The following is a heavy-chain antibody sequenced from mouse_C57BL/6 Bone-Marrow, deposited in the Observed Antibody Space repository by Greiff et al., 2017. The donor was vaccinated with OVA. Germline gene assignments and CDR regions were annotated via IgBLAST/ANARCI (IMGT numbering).Heavy chain of an antibody. D-gene: IGHD1-1*01. V-gene: IGHV1-55*01. Sequence: VQLQQPGAELVKPGASVKMSCKASGYTFTSYWITWVKQRPGQGLEWIGDIYPGSGSTNYNEKFKSKATLTVDTASSTAYMQLSSLTSEDSAVDYCARWGTIYYGSSYGYFDVWGTGTTVTVSS. CDR2: IYPGSGST. CDR3: ARWGTIYYGSSYGYFDV. J-gene: IGHJ1*03. CDR1: GYTFTSYW.